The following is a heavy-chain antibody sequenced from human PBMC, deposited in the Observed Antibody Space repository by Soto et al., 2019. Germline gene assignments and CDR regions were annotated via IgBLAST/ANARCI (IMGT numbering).Heavy chain of an antibody. J-gene: IGHJ2*01. CDR2: INAGNGNT. CDR1: GYTFTSYD. D-gene: IGHD1-26*01. Sequence: ASVKVSCKASGYTFTSYDMHWARQAPGQRLEWMGWINAGNGNTKYSQKFQGRVTITRDTSASTAYMELSSLRSEDTAVYYCARGGSLYWYFDLWGRGTLVTVSS. V-gene: IGHV1-3*01. CDR3: ARGGSLYWYFDL.